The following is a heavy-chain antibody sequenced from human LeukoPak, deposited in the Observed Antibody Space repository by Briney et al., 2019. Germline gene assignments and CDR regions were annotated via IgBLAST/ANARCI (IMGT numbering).Heavy chain of an antibody. D-gene: IGHD1-1*01. V-gene: IGHV1-2*02. CDR1: GYTFTGYY. CDR3: ARAEVSLERKNWFDP. Sequence: GASVKVSCKASGYTFTGYYMHWVRQAPGQGLEWMGWINPNSGGTNYAQKFQGRVTMTRDTSISTAYMELSRLRSDDTAVYYCARAEVSLERKNWFDPWGQGTLVTVSS. CDR2: INPNSGGT. J-gene: IGHJ5*02.